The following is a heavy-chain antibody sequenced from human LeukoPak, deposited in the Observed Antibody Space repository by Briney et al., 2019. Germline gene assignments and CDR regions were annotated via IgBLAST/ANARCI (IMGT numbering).Heavy chain of an antibody. J-gene: IGHJ6*02. V-gene: IGHV4-34*08. Sequence: GSLRLSCAASGFTFSSYSMNWVRQPPGKGLEWIGEINHSGSTNYNPSPKSRVTISVDTSKNQFSLKLSSVTAADTAVYYCANRPEYYYYYYGMDVWGQGTTVTVSS. CDR1: GFTFSSYS. CDR3: ANRPEYYYYYYGMDV. D-gene: IGHD1-14*01. CDR2: INHSGST.